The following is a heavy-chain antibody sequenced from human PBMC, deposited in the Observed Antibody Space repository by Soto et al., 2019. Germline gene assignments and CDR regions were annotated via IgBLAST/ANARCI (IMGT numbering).Heavy chain of an antibody. CDR1: GGSFSGYY. D-gene: IGHD1-26*01. Sequence: SETLSLTCAVYGGSFSGYYWSWIRQPPGKGQEWIGEINHSGSTNYNPSLKSRVTISVDTSKNQFSLKLSSVTAADTAVYYCARGSRREDRGATSPSGMDVWGQGTTVTVSS. CDR3: ARGSRREDRGATSPSGMDV. V-gene: IGHV4-34*01. J-gene: IGHJ6*02. CDR2: INHSGST.